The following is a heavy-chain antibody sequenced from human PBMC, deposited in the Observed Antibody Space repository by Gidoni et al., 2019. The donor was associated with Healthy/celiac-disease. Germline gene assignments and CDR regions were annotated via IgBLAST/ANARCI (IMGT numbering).Heavy chain of an antibody. CDR1: GFTFSSYS. D-gene: IGHD3-3*01. Sequence: EVQLVESGGGLVKPGGSLRLSCAASGFTFSSYSMNWVRQAPGKGLEWVSSIRSSSSYIYYADSVKGRFTISRDNAKNSLYLQMNSLRAEDTAVYYCARGITIFGVVFDAFDIWGQGTMVTVSS. V-gene: IGHV3-21*01. CDR3: ARGITIFGVVFDAFDI. CDR2: IRSSSSYI. J-gene: IGHJ3*02.